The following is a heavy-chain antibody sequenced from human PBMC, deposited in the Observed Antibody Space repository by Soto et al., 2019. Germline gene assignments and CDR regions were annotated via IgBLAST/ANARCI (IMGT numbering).Heavy chain of an antibody. CDR3: ARRCISKSCSLKRFDP. J-gene: IGHJ5*02. V-gene: IGHV4-39*01. Sequence: SETLSLTCTVSGVSISSSSYYWGLIRQPPGKGLEWIGSIYYSGSTYYNPSLRSRVTIYVDTSKNQFSLKLTSVTAADTAVYYCARRCISKSCSLKRFDPSGKGNLVTVYS. D-gene: IGHD2-2*01. CDR1: GVSISSSSYY. CDR2: IYYSGST.